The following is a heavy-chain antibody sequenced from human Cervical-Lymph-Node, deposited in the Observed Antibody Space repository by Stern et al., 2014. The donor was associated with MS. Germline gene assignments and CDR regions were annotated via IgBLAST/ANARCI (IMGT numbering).Heavy chain of an antibody. V-gene: IGHV3-33*01. D-gene: IGHD3-22*01. J-gene: IGHJ4*02. CDR1: GFTFSSYG. CDR2: IWYDGCNT. Sequence: VQLVESGGGVVQPGRSLRLSCAASGFTFSSYGMHWVRQAPGQGLEWVAVIWYDGCNTYYVDSLKGRFTISRDNSKNTLYLQMNSLRAEDTAVYYCARDRWYYDSSGILDYWGQGTLVTVSS. CDR3: ARDRWYYDSSGILDY.